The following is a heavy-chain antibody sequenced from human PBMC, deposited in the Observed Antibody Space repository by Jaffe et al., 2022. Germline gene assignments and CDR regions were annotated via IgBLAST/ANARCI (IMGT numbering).Heavy chain of an antibody. V-gene: IGHV4-61*02. CDR3: ARENRGEVHKLIQRAKNSKTYYFDY. CDR2: IYTSGST. Sequence: QVQLQESGPGLVKPSQTLSLTCTVSGGSISSGSYYWSWIRQPAGKGLEWIGRIYTSGSTNYNPSLKSRVTISVDTSKNQFSLKLSSVTAADTAVYYCARENRGEVHKLIQRAKNSKTYYFDYWGQGTLVTVSS. D-gene: IGHD4-4*01. J-gene: IGHJ4*02. CDR1: GGSISSGSYY.